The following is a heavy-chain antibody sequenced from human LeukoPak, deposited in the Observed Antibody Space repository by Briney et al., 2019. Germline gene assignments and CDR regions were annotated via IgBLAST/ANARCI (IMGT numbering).Heavy chain of an antibody. CDR3: ASLVGAATDPFDY. CDR1: GGSISSSINY. D-gene: IGHD1-26*01. CDR2: IYYSGST. Sequence: SETLSLTCTVSGGSISSSINYWGWIRQPPGKGLVWIVSIYYSGSTYYNPSLKSRVTIPIDTSKNEFSLKLSSVTAADTAVYYCASLVGAATDPFDYWGQGTLVTVSS. V-gene: IGHV4-39*01. J-gene: IGHJ4*02.